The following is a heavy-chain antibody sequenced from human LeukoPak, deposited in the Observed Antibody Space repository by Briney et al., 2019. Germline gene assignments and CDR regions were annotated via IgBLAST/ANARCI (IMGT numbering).Heavy chain of an antibody. D-gene: IGHD4-23*01. J-gene: IGHJ2*01. V-gene: IGHV3-30*18. CDR1: GFTFGSYR. CDR3: AKDPTYGGNIDWYFDL. CDR2: ISYDGSNK. Sequence: GGSLRLSCAASGFTFGSYRMHWVRQAPGKGLEWVAVISYDGSNKYYADSVKGRFTISRDNSKNTLFLQMSSLRAEDTAVYYCAKDPTYGGNIDWYFDLWGRGTLVTVSS.